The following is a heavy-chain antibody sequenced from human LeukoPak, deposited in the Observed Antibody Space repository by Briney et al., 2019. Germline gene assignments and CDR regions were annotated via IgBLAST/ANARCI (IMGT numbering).Heavy chain of an antibody. CDR1: GYSISSGYY. CDR3: ARAYSPPQWSPFDY. Sequence: PSETLSLTCSVSGYSISSGYYWGWIRQPPGKGLEWIGTISHSGSTYYKPSLKSRVTISLDTSKNQFSLKLSSVTAADTAVYYCARAYSPPQWSPFDYWGQGTLVTVSS. D-gene: IGHD6-13*01. J-gene: IGHJ4*02. V-gene: IGHV4-38-2*02. CDR2: ISHSGST.